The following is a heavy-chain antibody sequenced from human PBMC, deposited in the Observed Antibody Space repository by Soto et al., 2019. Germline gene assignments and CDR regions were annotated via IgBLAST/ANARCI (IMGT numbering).Heavy chain of an antibody. J-gene: IGHJ6*02. V-gene: IGHV3-30-3*01. Sequence: PGGSLRLSCGASGFTFSSYAMHWVRQAPGEGLEWVAVISYDGSNKYFADSVKGRFTISRDNSKNTLYLQMNSLRAEDTAVYYCARDEYCSGGNCYTYYYGMDVWGQGTTVTVSS. D-gene: IGHD2-15*01. CDR3: ARDEYCSGGNCYTYYYGMDV. CDR2: ISYDGSNK. CDR1: GFTFSSYA.